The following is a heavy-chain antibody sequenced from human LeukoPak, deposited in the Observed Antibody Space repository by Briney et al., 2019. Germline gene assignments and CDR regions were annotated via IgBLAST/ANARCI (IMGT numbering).Heavy chain of an antibody. CDR1: GFTFTNAW. J-gene: IGHJ3*02. V-gene: IGHV3-15*01. Sequence: PGGSRRLSCSASGFTFTNAWMNWVRQAPGKGLEWLGRIKSKTDGGTTDYAAPVKGRFTISRDDSKNTLYLQMNSLKTEDTAVYYCTAHLGYCSSTSCPDGFDIWGQGTMVTVSS. D-gene: IGHD2-2*01. CDR2: IKSKTDGGTT. CDR3: TAHLGYCSSTSCPDGFDI.